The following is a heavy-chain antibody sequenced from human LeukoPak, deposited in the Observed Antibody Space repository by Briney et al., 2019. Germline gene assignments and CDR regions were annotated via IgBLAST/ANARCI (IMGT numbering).Heavy chain of an antibody. J-gene: IGHJ4*02. CDR2: LWSDGRTN. Sequence: GGSLRLSCAASGFTFNTYGMQWVRQAPGQGLEWVAALWSDGRTNYCADSVKGRFTAPRDNSKSTLYLQMNSLRADDTALYYCARGRAPFDGLDYWGQGTLVTVSS. CDR3: ARGRAPFDGLDY. V-gene: IGHV3-33*01. CDR1: GFTFNTYG.